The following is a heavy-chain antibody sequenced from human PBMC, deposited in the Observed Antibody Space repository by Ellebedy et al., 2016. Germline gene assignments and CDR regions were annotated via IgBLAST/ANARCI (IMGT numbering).Heavy chain of an antibody. CDR2: IYADDSDT. J-gene: IGHJ4*02. Sequence: GGSLRPSXKASGYTFSDHWVAWVRQMPGKGLEWMGTIYADDSDTRYSPSFRGQATISVDKSINTAYLQWSTLKASDTAMYFCARHPGIAGPGDYWGQGTLVTVSS. CDR1: GYTFSDHW. D-gene: IGHD6-13*01. CDR3: ARHPGIAGPGDY. V-gene: IGHV5-51*01.